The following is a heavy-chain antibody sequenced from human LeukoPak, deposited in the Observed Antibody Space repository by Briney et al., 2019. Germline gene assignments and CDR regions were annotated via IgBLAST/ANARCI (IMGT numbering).Heavy chain of an antibody. V-gene: IGHV1-69*06. D-gene: IGHD3-22*01. CDR2: TIPVFGPP. J-gene: IGHJ4*02. CDR1: GYTFTSFD. Sequence: SVKVSCKASGYTFTSFDMNWVRQAPGQGLEWMGGTIPVFGPPSYAQKFQGRVTITADKDTRTAYLELSSLRSEDTAVYYCARGAPSSGYYRFDYWGQGTLVTVSS. CDR3: ARGAPSSGYYRFDY.